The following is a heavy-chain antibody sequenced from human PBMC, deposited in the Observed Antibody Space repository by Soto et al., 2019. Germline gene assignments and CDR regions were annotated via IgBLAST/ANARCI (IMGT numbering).Heavy chain of an antibody. Sequence: XSVKVSCKASGYTFTCYYMHWVRQAPGQGLEWMGWINPNSGGTNYAQKFQGRVTMTRDTSISTAYMELSRLRSDDTAVYYCARTRSGVEVILFDYWGQGTLVTVSS. J-gene: IGHJ4*02. D-gene: IGHD3-22*01. V-gene: IGHV1-2*02. CDR3: ARTRSGVEVILFDY. CDR1: GYTFTCYY. CDR2: INPNSGGT.